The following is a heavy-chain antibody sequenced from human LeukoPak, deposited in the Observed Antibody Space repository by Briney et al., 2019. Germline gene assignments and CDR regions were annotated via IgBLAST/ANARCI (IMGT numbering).Heavy chain of an antibody. CDR1: GFTFSAFW. D-gene: IGHD3-10*01. Sequence: GGSLRLSCAASGFTFSAFWMHWVRQAPGKGLEWVANIKKDGSEKDYVDSVKGRFTISRDNAKNSLSLQMNSLRVEDTAVYYCARDAVVYYGSGTTDYYFDYWGQGTLVTVSS. V-gene: IGHV3-7*03. J-gene: IGHJ4*02. CDR3: ARDAVVYYGSGTTDYYFDY. CDR2: IKKDGSEK.